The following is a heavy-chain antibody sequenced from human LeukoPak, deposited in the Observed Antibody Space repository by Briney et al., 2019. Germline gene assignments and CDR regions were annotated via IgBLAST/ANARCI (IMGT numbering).Heavy chain of an antibody. J-gene: IGHJ5*02. D-gene: IGHD3-10*01. CDR2: INHSGST. CDR1: GGSISSYY. V-gene: IGHV4-34*01. Sequence: SETLSLTCTVSGGSISSYYWSWIRQPPGKGLEWIGEINHSGSTNYNPSLKSRVTISVDTSKNQFSLKLSSVTAADTAVYYCAIGGSGSYYWFDPWGQGTLVTVSS. CDR3: AIGGSGSYYWFDP.